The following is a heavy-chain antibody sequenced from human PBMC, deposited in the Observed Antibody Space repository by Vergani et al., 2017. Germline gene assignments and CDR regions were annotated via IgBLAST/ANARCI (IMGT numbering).Heavy chain of an antibody. CDR1: GFTFSSYG. J-gene: IGHJ6*03. V-gene: IGHV3-74*01. Sequence: EVQLVESGGGLVQPGGSLRLSCAASGFTFSSYGMHWVRQAPGKGLVWVSRINSDGSSTSYADSVKGRFTISRDNAKTTLYLQMNSLRAEDTAVYYCARAGYYDSSGYSHYYYYMDVWGKGTTVTVSS. CDR2: INSDGSST. CDR3: ARAGYYDSSGYSHYYYYMDV. D-gene: IGHD3-22*01.